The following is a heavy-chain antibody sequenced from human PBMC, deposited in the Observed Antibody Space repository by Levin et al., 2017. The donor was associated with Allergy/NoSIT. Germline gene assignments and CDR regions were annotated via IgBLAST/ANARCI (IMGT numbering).Heavy chain of an antibody. Sequence: GGSLRLSCSASGFTFSSYSMNWVRQAPGKGLEWVSSINPSSAIIHYADSVKGRFTVSRDNAKNSLYLQMNGLRTEDTAVYYCARDRGFGDYDFYYWGQGTLVTVSS. D-gene: IGHD4-17*01. V-gene: IGHV3-21*01. CDR3: ARDRGFGDYDFYY. CDR1: GFTFSSYS. CDR2: INPSSAII. J-gene: IGHJ4*02.